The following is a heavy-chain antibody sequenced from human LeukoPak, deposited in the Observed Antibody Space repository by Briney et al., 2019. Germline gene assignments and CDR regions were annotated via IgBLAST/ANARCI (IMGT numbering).Heavy chain of an antibody. CDR3: AKGAPNRYYGSGSYYNPRYGMDV. CDR1: GFTFSSYG. V-gene: IGHV3-30*02. D-gene: IGHD3-10*01. J-gene: IGHJ6*02. Sequence: RGSLRLSCAASGFTFSSYGMHWVRQAPGKGLEWVAFIRYDGSNKYYADSVKGRFTISRDNSKNTLYLQMNSLRAEDTAVYYCAKGAPNRYYGSGSYYNPRYGMDVWGQGTTVTVSS. CDR2: IRYDGSNK.